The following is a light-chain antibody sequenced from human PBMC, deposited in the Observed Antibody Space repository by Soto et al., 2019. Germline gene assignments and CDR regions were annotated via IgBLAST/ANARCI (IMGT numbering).Light chain of an antibody. J-gene: IGLJ2*01. CDR2: DVT. Sequence: QSALTQPASVSGSPGQSITISCNGSSGDVGGYDYVSWYQQLPGKAPKLMIYDVTNRPSGVSNRFSGSKSDNTASLTISGLQAEDEADYYCSSYTVSSTLFGGVTKLTVL. CDR1: SGDVGGYDY. CDR3: SSYTVSSTL. V-gene: IGLV2-14*03.